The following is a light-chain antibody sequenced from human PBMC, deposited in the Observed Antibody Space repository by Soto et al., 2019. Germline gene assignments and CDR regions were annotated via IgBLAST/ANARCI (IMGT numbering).Light chain of an antibody. CDR3: QSYDSSLSVYV. J-gene: IGLJ1*01. CDR1: SSNIGAGYD. Sequence: QSVLTQPPSVSGAPGQRVTISCTGSSSNIGAGYDVHWYQQLPRTAPKLLIYGNSNRPSGVPDRFSGSKSGTSASLAITGLQAEYEADYYCQSYDSSLSVYVFGTGTKVTVL. V-gene: IGLV1-40*01. CDR2: GNS.